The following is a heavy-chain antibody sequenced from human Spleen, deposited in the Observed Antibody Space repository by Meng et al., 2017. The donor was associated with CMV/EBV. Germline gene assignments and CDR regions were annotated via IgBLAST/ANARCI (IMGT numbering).Heavy chain of an antibody. CDR2: IHTSGST. CDR1: GGPNSRISTY. V-gene: IGHV4-61*02. CDR3: ARVLSGPFDY. Sequence: LQVQKSGPGLEKPSEPLSLTCTCSGGPNSRISTYWDWILQPAGKGLEWIGRIHTSGSTNYNPSLKSRVTISVDTSKNQFSLKLSSVTAADTAVYYCARVLSGPFDYWGQGTLVTVFS. J-gene: IGHJ4*02. D-gene: IGHD3-10*01.